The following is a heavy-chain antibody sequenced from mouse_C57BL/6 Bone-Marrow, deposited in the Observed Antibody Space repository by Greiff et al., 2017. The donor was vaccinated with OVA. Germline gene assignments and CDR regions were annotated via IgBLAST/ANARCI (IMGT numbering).Heavy chain of an antibody. J-gene: IGHJ2*01. V-gene: IGHV1-78*01. Sequence: QVQLQQSDAELVKPGASVKISCKASGYTFTDHTIHWMKQRPEQGLEWIGYIYPRDGSTKYNEKFKGKATLTADKSSSTAYMQLNSLTSEDSAVYFCASPRDGYYYGSYYWGQGTTLTVSS. CDR1: GYTFTDHT. D-gene: IGHD1-1*01. CDR2: IYPRDGST. CDR3: ASPRDGYYYGSYY.